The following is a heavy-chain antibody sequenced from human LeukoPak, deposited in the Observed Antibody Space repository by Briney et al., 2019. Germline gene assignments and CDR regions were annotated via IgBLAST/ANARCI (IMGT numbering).Heavy chain of an antibody. CDR3: AKEAYYYDSSCDY. CDR1: GFTFSSYS. J-gene: IGHJ4*02. Sequence: GGSLRLSCAASGFTFSSYSMNWVRQAPGKGLEWVSSISSSSSYIYYADSVKGRFTISRDNAKNSLYLQMNSLRAEDTAVYYCAKEAYYYDSSCDYWGQGTLVTVSS. V-gene: IGHV3-21*04. D-gene: IGHD3-22*01. CDR2: ISSSSSYI.